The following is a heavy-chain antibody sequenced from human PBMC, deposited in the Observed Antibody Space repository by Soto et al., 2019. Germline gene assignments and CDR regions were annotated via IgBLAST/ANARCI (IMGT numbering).Heavy chain of an antibody. Sequence: QVQLQQWGAGLLKPSETLSLTRAVYGGFVTSGSYYWSWIRQPPGKGLEWIGEMSHSGGTHFNPSLKSRVTISVDTSKNQFTLKMSSVTAADTALYYCARVERGTATPVVDAFDIWGPGTMVTVSS. CDR2: MSHSGGT. J-gene: IGHJ3*02. CDR1: GGFVTSGSYY. CDR3: ARVERGTATPVVDAFDI. V-gene: IGHV4-34*01. D-gene: IGHD2-21*02.